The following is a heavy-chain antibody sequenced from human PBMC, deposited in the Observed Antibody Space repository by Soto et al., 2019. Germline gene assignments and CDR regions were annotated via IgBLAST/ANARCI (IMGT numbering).Heavy chain of an antibody. D-gene: IGHD3-10*01. CDR1: VFSVSSHGVG. CDR3: GHWCVTMVPGGRGPAFDI. CDR2: IYWDDDT. Sequence: QITLRESGPTLVKPTEPLTLTCTLSVFSVSSHGVGVGWVRQPPGEALDWLGLIYWDDDTRYTPSLKTRLTITPDASKNQVVLMMMAMDPVDTGTYYCGHWCVTMVPGGRGPAFDIWGQGNPVTVSS. V-gene: IGHV2-5*02. J-gene: IGHJ3*02.